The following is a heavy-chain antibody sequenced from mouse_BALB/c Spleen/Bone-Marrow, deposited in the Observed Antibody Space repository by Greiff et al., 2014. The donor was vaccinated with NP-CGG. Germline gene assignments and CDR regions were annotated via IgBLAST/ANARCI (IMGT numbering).Heavy chain of an antibody. J-gene: IGHJ2*01. D-gene: IGHD1-1*01. CDR1: GFNIKDTY. CDR2: IDPANGNT. V-gene: IGHV14-3*02. CDR3: ARYYYGFYFDY. Sequence: EVKLVESGAELVKPGASVKLSCTASGFNIKDTYMHWVKQRPEQGLEWIGRIDPANGNTKYDPKFQGKATITADTSPNTAYLQLSSLTSEDTAVYYCARYYYGFYFDYWGQGTTLTVSS.